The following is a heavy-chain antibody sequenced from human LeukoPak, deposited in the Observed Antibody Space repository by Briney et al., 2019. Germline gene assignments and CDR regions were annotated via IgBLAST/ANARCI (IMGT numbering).Heavy chain of an antibody. CDR2: INPSGGST. Sequence: ASVKVSCKASGYTFTSYYMHWVRQAPGQGLEWMGIINPSGGSTSYAQKFQGRVTMTRDTSTSTVYMELSSLRSEDTAVYYCAGVSGEPPSHYYGMDVWGQGTTVTVSS. D-gene: IGHD3-10*01. V-gene: IGHV1-46*01. CDR3: AGVSGEPPSHYYGMDV. J-gene: IGHJ6*02. CDR1: GYTFTSYY.